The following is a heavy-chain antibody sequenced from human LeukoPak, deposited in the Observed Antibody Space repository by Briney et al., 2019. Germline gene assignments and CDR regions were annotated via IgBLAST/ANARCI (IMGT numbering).Heavy chain of an antibody. Sequence: ASVKVSCKASGYTFTGYYMHWVRQAPGQGLEWMGWINPNSGGTNYAQKFQGRVTMTRDTFISTAYMELSRLRSDDTAVYYCARGGGVLRYYFDYWGQGTLVTVSS. J-gene: IGHJ4*02. CDR3: ARGGGVLRYYFDY. V-gene: IGHV1-2*02. D-gene: IGHD3-9*01. CDR2: INPNSGGT. CDR1: GYTFTGYY.